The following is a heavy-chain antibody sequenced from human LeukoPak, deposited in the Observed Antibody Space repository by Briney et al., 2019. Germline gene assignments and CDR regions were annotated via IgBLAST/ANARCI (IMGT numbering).Heavy chain of an antibody. CDR3: AKGGATVIDY. J-gene: IGHJ4*02. CDR1: GFTFSNYR. Sequence: GGSLRLSCAASGFTFSNYRMHWVRQGPGKGLVWVSRINSDGSSTTSADSVKGRFTISRDNAKNTLYLQMNSLRAEDTAVYYCAKGGATVIDYWGQGTLVTVSS. D-gene: IGHD4-17*01. V-gene: IGHV3-74*01. CDR2: INSDGSST.